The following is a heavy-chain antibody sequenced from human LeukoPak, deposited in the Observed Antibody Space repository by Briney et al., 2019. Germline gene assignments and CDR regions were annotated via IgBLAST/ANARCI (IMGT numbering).Heavy chain of an antibody. J-gene: IGHJ5*02. CDR3: ARDGYSSGWVNNWFDP. Sequence: SETLSLTCTVSGGSISSGSYYWSWIRQPAGKGLEWIGRIYTSGSTNYNPSLKSRVTISVDTSKNQFSLKLSSVTAADTAVYYCARDGYSSGWVNNWFDPWGQGTLVTVSS. CDR2: IYTSGST. D-gene: IGHD6-19*01. CDR1: GGSISSGSYY. V-gene: IGHV4-61*02.